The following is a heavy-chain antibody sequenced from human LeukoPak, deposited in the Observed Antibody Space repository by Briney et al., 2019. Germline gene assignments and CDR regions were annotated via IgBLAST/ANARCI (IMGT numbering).Heavy chain of an antibody. CDR3: AITYYDFWSGYPF. V-gene: IGHV1-69*05. D-gene: IGHD3-3*01. CDR2: IIPIFGTA. J-gene: IGHJ4*02. CDR1: GGTFSSYA. Sequence: SVKVSCKASGGTFSSYAISWVRQAPGQGLEWMGRIIPIFGTANYAQKFQGRVTITTDESTSTAYMELSSLRSEDTAVYYCAITYYDFWSGYPFWGLGTLVTVSS.